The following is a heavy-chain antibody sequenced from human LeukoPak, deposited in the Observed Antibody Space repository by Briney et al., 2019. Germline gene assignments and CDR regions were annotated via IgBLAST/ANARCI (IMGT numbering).Heavy chain of an antibody. CDR1: GGSISSYY. CDR3: ARDFGSGVDI. J-gene: IGHJ3*02. D-gene: IGHD2-15*01. Sequence: PSETLSLXCTVSGGSISSYYCSWIRQPPGKGLEWIGYIYYSGSTNYNPSLKSRVTISVDTSKNQFSLKLSSVTAADTAVYYCARDFGSGVDIWGQGTMVTVSS. CDR2: IYYSGST. V-gene: IGHV4-59*01.